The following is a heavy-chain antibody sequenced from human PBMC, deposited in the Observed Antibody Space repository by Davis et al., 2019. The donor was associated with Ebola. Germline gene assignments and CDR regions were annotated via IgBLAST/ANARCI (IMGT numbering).Heavy chain of an antibody. CDR3: VRENSYHYGLDV. J-gene: IGHJ6*02. V-gene: IGHV3-74*01. Sequence: PGGSLRLSCAASGFTFSNSWMHWVRQAPGKGLLWVSRIDSDGTSAVYADAVEGRFTISRDNARNTLYLEMTSLRVEDTAVYYCVRENSYHYGLDVWGQGTTVTVSS. CDR1: GFTFSNSW. CDR2: IDSDGTSA.